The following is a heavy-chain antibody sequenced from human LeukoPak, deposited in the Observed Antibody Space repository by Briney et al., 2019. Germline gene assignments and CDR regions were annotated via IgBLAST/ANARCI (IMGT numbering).Heavy chain of an antibody. CDR1: GSSINSYY. Sequence: SAPLSLSSTVAGSSINSYYCSWIRQPPGKGLEWIGYIYYSGSTNYNPSLKSRVTISVDTSKNQFSLKLSSVTAADTAVYYRARALREWELPDGHSYYFDYWGQGTLVTVSS. CDR3: ARALREWELPDGHSYYFDY. CDR2: IYYSGST. J-gene: IGHJ4*02. D-gene: IGHD1-26*01. V-gene: IGHV4-59*01.